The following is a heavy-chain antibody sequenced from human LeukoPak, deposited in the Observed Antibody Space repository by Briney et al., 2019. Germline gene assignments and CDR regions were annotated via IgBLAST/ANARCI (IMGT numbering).Heavy chain of an antibody. J-gene: IGHJ5*02. V-gene: IGHV1-2*02. D-gene: IGHD2-15*01. Sequence: ASVKVSCKASGYTFTGYYMHWVRQAPGQGLEWMGWINPNSGVTYYAQKFQGRVSMTRDTSISTAYMELSSLRSEDTAVYYCARDFIQAGYCSGGSCLRNWFDPWGQGTLVTVSS. CDR1: GYTFTGYY. CDR2: INPNSGVT. CDR3: ARDFIQAGYCSGGSCLRNWFDP.